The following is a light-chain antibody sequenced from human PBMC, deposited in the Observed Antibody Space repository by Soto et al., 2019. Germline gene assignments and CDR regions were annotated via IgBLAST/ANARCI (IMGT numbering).Light chain of an antibody. Sequence: EIVMTQSPATLFVSPGERATLSCRASQSVSSNLAWYQQKPGQAPRLLTYGASTRATGIPARFSGSGSGTVFTLTSSSVQSEDFAIYYCQEYNNWWTVGQGTKVEIK. J-gene: IGKJ1*01. CDR3: QEYNNWWT. V-gene: IGKV3-15*01. CDR2: GAS. CDR1: QSVSSN.